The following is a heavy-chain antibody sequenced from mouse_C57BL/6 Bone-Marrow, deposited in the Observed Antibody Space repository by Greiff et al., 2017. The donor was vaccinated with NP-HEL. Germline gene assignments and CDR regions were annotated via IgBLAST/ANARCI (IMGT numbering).Heavy chain of an antibody. CDR3: ARRRGYARMDY. Sequence: QVQLQQSGAELVRPGTSVKVSCKASGYAFTNYLIEWVKQRPGQGLEWIGVINPGSGGTNYNEKFKGKATLTADKSSSTAYMQLSSLTSEDSAVYFCARRRGYARMDYWGQGTSVTVSS. J-gene: IGHJ4*01. CDR1: GYAFTNYL. D-gene: IGHD2-2*01. CDR2: INPGSGGT. V-gene: IGHV1-54*01.